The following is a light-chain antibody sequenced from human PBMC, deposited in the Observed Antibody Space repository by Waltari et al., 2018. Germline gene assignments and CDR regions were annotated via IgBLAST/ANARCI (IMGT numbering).Light chain of an antibody. V-gene: IGKV3-20*01. CDR1: QSVVSDY. J-gene: IGKJ2*01. Sequence: EVVLTQSPGTISLSPGETVTLSCRASQSVVSDYLAWYQQKPGQAPRLLIYGASTRASGIPDRFSGSGFGTHFTLTISSLEPEDFAVYYCQQFDGSLYTFGQGTRLEI. CDR3: QQFDGSLYT. CDR2: GAS.